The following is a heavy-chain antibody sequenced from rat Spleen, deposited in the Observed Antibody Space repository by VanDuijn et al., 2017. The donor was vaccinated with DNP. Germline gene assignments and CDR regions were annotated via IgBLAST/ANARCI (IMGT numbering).Heavy chain of an antibody. J-gene: IGHJ1*01. Sequence: EVQLVESGGGLVQPGRSLKLSCAASGFTFSTFPMTWVRQAPTKGLEWVAAISVSGGNTYYRDSVKGRFTISRDNAKSTLYLQMNSLRSEDTATYYCATPPYGYNYWYFDFWGPGTMVTVSS. V-gene: IGHV5-46*01. CDR2: ISVSGGNT. CDR1: GFTFSTFP. CDR3: ATPPYGYNYWYFDF. D-gene: IGHD1-9*01.